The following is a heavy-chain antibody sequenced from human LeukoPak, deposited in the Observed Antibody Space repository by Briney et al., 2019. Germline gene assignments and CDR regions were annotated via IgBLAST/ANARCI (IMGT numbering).Heavy chain of an antibody. CDR3: AKKHSSNWYSFVY. Sequence: GGSLRLSCAASGFTFSSYGMHWVRQAPGKGLEWVAFIRYDGSNKYYADSVKGRFTISRDNSKNTLYLQMNSLRAEDTAVYYCAKKHSSNWYSFVYWGQGTLVTVSS. CDR2: IRYDGSNK. CDR1: GFTFSSYG. J-gene: IGHJ4*02. D-gene: IGHD6-13*01. V-gene: IGHV3-30*02.